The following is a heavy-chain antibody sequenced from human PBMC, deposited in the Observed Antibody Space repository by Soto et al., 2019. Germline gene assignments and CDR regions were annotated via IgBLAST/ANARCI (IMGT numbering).Heavy chain of an antibody. CDR2: IYYSGST. CDR3: ASTLIYGSGSYPLDY. CDR1: GGSISSYY. D-gene: IGHD3-10*01. J-gene: IGHJ4*02. V-gene: IGHV4-59*08. Sequence: PSETLSLTCTVSGGSISSYYWSWIRQPPGKGLEWIGYIYYSGSTNYNPSLKSRVTISVDTSKNQFSLKLSSVTAADTAVYYCASTLIYGSGSYPLDYWGQGTLVTVSS.